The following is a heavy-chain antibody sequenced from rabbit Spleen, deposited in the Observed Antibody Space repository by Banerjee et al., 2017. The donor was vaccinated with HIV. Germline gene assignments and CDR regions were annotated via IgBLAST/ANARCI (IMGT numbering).Heavy chain of an antibody. CDR3: ARDLTSVVGWNFNL. D-gene: IGHD1-1*01. CDR2: INVYTGKP. CDR1: GVSFSDRDV. V-gene: IGHV1S45*01. J-gene: IGHJ4*01. Sequence: EQLEESGGGLVKPEGSLTLTCKASGVSFSDRDVMCWVRQAPGKGLQWIACINVYTGKPVYATWAKGRFTISRTSSTTVTLQMTSLTAADTATYFCARDLTSVVGWNFNLWGQGTLVTVS.